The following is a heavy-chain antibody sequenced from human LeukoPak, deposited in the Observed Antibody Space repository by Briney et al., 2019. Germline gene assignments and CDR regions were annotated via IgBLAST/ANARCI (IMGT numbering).Heavy chain of an antibody. Sequence: ASVKVSCKASGYTFISYGISWVRQAPGQGLEWMGWINPNSGGTNYAQKFQGRVTMTRDTSISTAYMELSSLRSDDTAVYYCARITILYYFDSWGQGTLVTVSS. D-gene: IGHD5-24*01. J-gene: IGHJ4*02. V-gene: IGHV1-2*02. CDR2: INPNSGGT. CDR1: GYTFISYG. CDR3: ARITILYYFDS.